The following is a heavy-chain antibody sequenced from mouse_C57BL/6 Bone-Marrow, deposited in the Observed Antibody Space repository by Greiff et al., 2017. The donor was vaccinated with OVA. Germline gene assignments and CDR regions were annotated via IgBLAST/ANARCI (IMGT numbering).Heavy chain of an antibody. CDR3: AGADAWFAY. D-gene: IGHD2-3*01. J-gene: IGHJ3*01. CDR1: GFTFSDYY. V-gene: IGHV5-12*01. Sequence: EVQLVESGGGLVQPGGSLKLSCAASGFTFSDYYMYWVRQTPEKRLEWVAYISNGGGSTYYPDTVKGRFTISRDNAKNTLYLQMSRLKSEDTAMYYCAGADAWFAYWGQGTLVTVSA. CDR2: ISNGGGST.